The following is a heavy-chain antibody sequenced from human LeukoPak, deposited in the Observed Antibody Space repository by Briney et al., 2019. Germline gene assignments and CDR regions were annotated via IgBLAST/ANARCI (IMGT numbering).Heavy chain of an antibody. V-gene: IGHV4-30-4*01. Sequence: SETLSLTCTVSGGSISSGDYYWSWIRQPPGKGLEWIGYIYYSGSTYYNPSLKSRVTISVDTSKNQFSLKLSSVTAADTAVYYCARALRAVVVDYWGQGTLVTVSP. CDR1: GGSISSGDYY. CDR2: IYYSGST. CDR3: ARALRAVVVDY. J-gene: IGHJ4*02. D-gene: IGHD2-15*01.